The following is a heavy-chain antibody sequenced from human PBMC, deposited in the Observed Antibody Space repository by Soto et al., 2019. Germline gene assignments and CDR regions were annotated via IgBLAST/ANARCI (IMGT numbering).Heavy chain of an antibody. CDR2: ISGGGDAT. Sequence: EVQLLESGGGLVQPGGSLRLSCAASGITFISYAMNWVRQAPGKGLKWVAAISGGGDATFYADSVKGRFTISRDNSRNTVSLQMNSLGADDTAVYYCARKVPGSTTRPDYWYFDLWGRGTLVTVSS. J-gene: IGHJ2*01. CDR1: GITFISYA. CDR3: ARKVPGSTTRPDYWYFDL. D-gene: IGHD3-10*01. V-gene: IGHV3-23*01.